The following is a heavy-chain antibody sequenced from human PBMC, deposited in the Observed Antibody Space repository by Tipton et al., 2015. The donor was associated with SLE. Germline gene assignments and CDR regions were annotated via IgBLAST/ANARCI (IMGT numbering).Heavy chain of an antibody. CDR1: GFTVSSNY. J-gene: IGHJ4*02. Sequence: GSLRLSCAASGFTVSSNYMSWVRQAPGKGLEWVSVIYSGGSTYYADSVKGRFTISRDNSKNTLYLQMNSLRAEDTAVYYCASRNRIAAAGTFDYWGQGTLVTVSS. D-gene: IGHD6-13*01. V-gene: IGHV3-53*05. CDR3: ASRNRIAAAGTFDY. CDR2: IYSGGST.